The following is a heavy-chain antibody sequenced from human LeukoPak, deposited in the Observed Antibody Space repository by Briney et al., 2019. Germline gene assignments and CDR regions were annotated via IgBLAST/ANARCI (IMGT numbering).Heavy chain of an antibody. CDR2: INPNSGGT. CDR1: GYTFTRYY. CDR3: ARAGIAAAVGGVDI. D-gene: IGHD6-13*01. V-gene: IGHV1-2*02. Sequence: ASVKVSCKASGYTFTRYYMHWVRQAPGQGLEWMGWINPNSGGTNYAQKFQGRVTMTRDTSISTVYMELSRLRSDDTAVYYCARAGIAAAVGGVDIWGQGTMVTVSS. J-gene: IGHJ3*02.